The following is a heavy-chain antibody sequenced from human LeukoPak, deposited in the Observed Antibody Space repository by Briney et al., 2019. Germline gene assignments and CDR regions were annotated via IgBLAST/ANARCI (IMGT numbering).Heavy chain of an antibody. J-gene: IGHJ6*02. CDR3: AILDYYGSESYYKGYYGMDV. D-gene: IGHD3-10*01. V-gene: IGHV1-2*02. CDR1: GYTFTGYY. CDR2: INPNSGGT. Sequence: ASVKVSCKASGYTFTGYYMHWVRQAPGQGLEWMGWINPNSGGTNYAQKFQGRVTMTRDTSISTAYMELSRLRSDDTAVYYCAILDYYGSESYYKGYYGMDVWGQGTTVTVSS.